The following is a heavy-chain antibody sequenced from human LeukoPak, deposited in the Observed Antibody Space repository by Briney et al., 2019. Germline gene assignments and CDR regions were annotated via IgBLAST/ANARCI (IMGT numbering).Heavy chain of an antibody. V-gene: IGHV4-59*01. J-gene: IGHJ6*04. D-gene: IGHD3-9*01. CDR3: ARSLLRYFDWPQYYYGMDV. CDR2: IYYSGGT. CDR1: GGSISSYY. Sequence: SETLSLTCTVSGGSISSYYWSWIGQPPGKGLEGRGDIYYSGGTNYNPSLTSRGTISVDTSKVQFSLKLSSVTAADTAVYYCARSLLRYFDWPQYYYGMDVWGKGTTVTVSS.